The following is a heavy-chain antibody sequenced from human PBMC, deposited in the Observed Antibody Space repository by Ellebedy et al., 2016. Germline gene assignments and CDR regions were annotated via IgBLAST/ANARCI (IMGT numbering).Heavy chain of an antibody. CDR1: GFIFRNDW. CDR3: VRYGNAEYFQH. J-gene: IGHJ1*01. V-gene: IGHV3-15*01. D-gene: IGHD5-18*01. Sequence: GGSLRLSCAASGFIFRNDWLGRVRQAPGKGLEWVGRIRSNVDGGTTDNAAPVKGRFTISRDDSKNTMFLQMDSLKAEDTALYYCVRYGNAEYFQHWGQGTLVTVSS. CDR2: IRSNVDGGTT.